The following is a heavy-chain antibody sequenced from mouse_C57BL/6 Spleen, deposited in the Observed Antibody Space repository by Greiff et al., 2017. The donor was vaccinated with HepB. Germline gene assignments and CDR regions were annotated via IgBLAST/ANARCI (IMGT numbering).Heavy chain of an antibody. V-gene: IGHV5-17*01. CDR1: GFTFTDYG. CDR2: ISSGSSSI. Sequence: EVKLLESGGGLVKPGGSLKLSCAASGFTFTDYGMHWVRQAPEKGLEWVAYISSGSSSIYYADTVKGRITISRDNATNTLFLQMTRLTSEDTAMYYCAKSDWDGGYYYAMGGWGQGATVTVAS. CDR3: AKSDWDGGYYYAMGG. J-gene: IGHJ4*01. D-gene: IGHD4-1*01.